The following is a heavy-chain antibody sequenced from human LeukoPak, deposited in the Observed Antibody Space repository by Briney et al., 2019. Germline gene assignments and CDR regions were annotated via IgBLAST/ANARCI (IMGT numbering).Heavy chain of an antibody. J-gene: IGHJ4*02. Sequence: SETLSLTCTVSGGSISSSSYYWGWIRQPPGKGLEWIGSIYYSGSTYYNPSLKSRVTISVDTSKNQFSLKLSSVTAADTAVYYCASEVGIAVAGTLRWGQGTLVTVSS. CDR2: IYYSGST. D-gene: IGHD6-19*01. CDR3: ASEVGIAVAGTLR. V-gene: IGHV4-39*07. CDR1: GGSISSSSYY.